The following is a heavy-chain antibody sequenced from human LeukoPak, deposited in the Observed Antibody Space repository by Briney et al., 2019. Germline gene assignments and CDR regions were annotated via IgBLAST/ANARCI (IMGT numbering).Heavy chain of an antibody. CDR2: IYSGGST. CDR3: ARNYYGPKNWFDP. Sequence: PGWSLRLSCAASGFTVSSNYMSWVRQAPGKGLEWVSVIYSGGSTYYADSVKGRFTISRHNSKNTLYLQMNSLRAEDTAVYYCARNYYGPKNWFDPWGQGTLVTVSS. V-gene: IGHV3-53*04. J-gene: IGHJ5*02. CDR1: GFTVSSNY. D-gene: IGHD3-10*01.